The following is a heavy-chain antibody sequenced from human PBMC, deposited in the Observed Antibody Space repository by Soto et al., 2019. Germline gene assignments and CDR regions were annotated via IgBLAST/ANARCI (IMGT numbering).Heavy chain of an antibody. CDR2: ISSSSSYT. CDR1: GFTFSDYY. Sequence: GGSLRLSCAASGFTFSDYYMSWIRQAPGKGLEWVSYISSSSSYTNYADSVKGRFTISRDKAKNSLYLQMNSLRAEDTAVYYCASLSGFDAFDIWGQGKMVNVSS. V-gene: IGHV3-11*06. CDR3: ASLSGFDAFDI. J-gene: IGHJ3*02. D-gene: IGHD3-9*01.